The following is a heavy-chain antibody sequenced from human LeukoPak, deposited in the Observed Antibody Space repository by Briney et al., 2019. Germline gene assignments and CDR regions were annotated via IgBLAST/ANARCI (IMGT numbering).Heavy chain of an antibody. J-gene: IGHJ4*02. Sequence: GGSLRLSCAASGFTFSNAWMSWVRQAPGKGLEWVSAISGSGGSTYYADSVKGRFTISRDNSKNTLYLQMNSLRAEDTAVYYCAKEGTYYYGSGSYYPYYFDYWGQGTLVTVSS. CDR1: GFTFSNAW. V-gene: IGHV3-23*01. D-gene: IGHD3-10*01. CDR3: AKEGTYYYGSGSYYPYYFDY. CDR2: ISGSGGST.